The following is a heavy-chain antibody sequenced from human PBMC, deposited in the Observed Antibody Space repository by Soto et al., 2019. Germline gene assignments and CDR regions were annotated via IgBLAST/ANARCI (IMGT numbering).Heavy chain of an antibody. CDR3: ARGYYYGSGSYLWFDP. Sequence: SETLSLTCTVSGGSISSGGYYWSWIRQHPGKGLEWIGYIYYSGSTYYNPSLKSRVTISVDTSKNQFSLKLSSVTAADTAVYYCARGYYYGSGSYLWFDPWGQGTLVTVSS. V-gene: IGHV4-31*03. CDR1: GGSISSGGYY. J-gene: IGHJ5*02. CDR2: IYYSGST. D-gene: IGHD3-10*01.